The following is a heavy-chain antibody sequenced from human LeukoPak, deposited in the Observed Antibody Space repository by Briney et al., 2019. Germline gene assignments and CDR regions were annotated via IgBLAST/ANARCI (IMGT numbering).Heavy chain of an antibody. J-gene: IGHJ6*03. Sequence: SETLSHTPTVPGGSIRSSIYYWGWIRQPPGKGLEWIGNIYYTGSTYYNPSLKSRVTISVETPKNRFSRKVSSVTPAETAVYYCARHIGGRYYYYYLDVWGKGTTVTISS. CDR2: IYYTGST. D-gene: IGHD3-16*02. CDR3: ARHIGGRYYYYYLDV. V-gene: IGHV4-39*01. CDR1: GGSIRSSIYY.